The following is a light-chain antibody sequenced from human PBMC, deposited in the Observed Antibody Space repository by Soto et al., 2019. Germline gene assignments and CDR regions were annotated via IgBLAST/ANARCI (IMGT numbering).Light chain of an antibody. V-gene: IGLV2-23*02. Sequence: QSVLTQPASVSGSPGQSITISCTGTSNDVGSYNLVSWFQQHPGKAPKLVISEVSKRPSGVSDRFSGSKSGNTASLTISGLQAEDEAAYYYCSHANGGSPRWVFGGGTKLTVL. CDR2: EVS. J-gene: IGLJ3*02. CDR1: SNDVGSYNL. CDR3: CSHANGGSPRWV.